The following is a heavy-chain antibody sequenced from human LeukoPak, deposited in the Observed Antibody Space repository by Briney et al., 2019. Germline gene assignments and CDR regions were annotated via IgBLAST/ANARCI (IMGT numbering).Heavy chain of an antibody. Sequence: SVKVSCKASGGTFSSYAISWVRQAPGQGLEWMGGIIPIFGTANYAQKLQGRVTMTTDTSTSTAYMELRSLRSDDTAVYYCARAGSTTWREGYGMDVWGQGTTVTVSS. D-gene: IGHD6-13*01. CDR3: ARAGSTTWREGYGMDV. CDR2: IIPIFGTA. J-gene: IGHJ6*02. CDR1: GGTFSSYA. V-gene: IGHV1-69*05.